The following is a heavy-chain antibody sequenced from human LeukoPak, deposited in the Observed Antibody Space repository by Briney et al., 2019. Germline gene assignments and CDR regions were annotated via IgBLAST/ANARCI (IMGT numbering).Heavy chain of an antibody. CDR2: INHSGST. J-gene: IGHJ4*01. D-gene: IGHD3-3*01. CDR3: ARGPKYYDFWSGYSHGSFDY. Sequence: SETLSLTCTVSGGSISSSSYYWGWIRQPPGKGLEWIGEINHSGSTNYNPSLKSRVTISVDTSKNQFSLKLSSVTAADTAVYYCARGPKYYDFWSGYSHGSFDYWGQEPWSPSPQ. CDR1: GGSISSSSYY. V-gene: IGHV4-39*07.